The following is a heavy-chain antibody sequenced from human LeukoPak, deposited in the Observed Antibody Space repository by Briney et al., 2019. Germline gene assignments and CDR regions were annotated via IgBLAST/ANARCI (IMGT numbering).Heavy chain of an antibody. CDR2: TYYRSKWYN. D-gene: IGHD6-19*01. Sequence: SQTLSLTCDISGDSVSSNTAAWIWIRQSPSRGLEWLGRTYYRSKWYNNYAVSVKSRITINSDSSKNQVSLQLNSVSPEDTAMYYCARENSRGRFDYWGQGTLVTLSS. J-gene: IGHJ4*02. V-gene: IGHV6-1*01. CDR3: ARENSRGRFDY. CDR1: GDSVSSNTAA.